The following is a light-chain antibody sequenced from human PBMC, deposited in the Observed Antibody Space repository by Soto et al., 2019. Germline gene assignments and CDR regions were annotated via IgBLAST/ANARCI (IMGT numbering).Light chain of an antibody. Sequence: QSVLTQPPSASGSPGQSVTIPCTGTSSDVGSYNYVSWYQQHPGKAPKLMIYEVTKRPSGVPDRFSGSKSGNTASLTVSGLQAEDEADYYCSSYAGTNNVFGTGTKLTVL. CDR3: SSYAGTNNV. CDR1: SSDVGSYNY. J-gene: IGLJ1*01. CDR2: EVT. V-gene: IGLV2-8*01.